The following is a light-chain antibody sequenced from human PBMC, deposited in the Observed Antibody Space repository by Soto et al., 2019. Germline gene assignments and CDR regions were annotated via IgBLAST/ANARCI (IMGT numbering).Light chain of an antibody. Sequence: PGERVTLSCRASQSVSSSYLTWYQQKPGQAPRLLIYGASTRATAIPDRFSGSGSGTDFTLTISRLEPEDFAVYYCQQYGGSSYTFGQGTKVDIK. J-gene: IGKJ2*01. CDR2: GAS. V-gene: IGKV3-20*01. CDR3: QQYGGSSYT. CDR1: QSVSSSY.